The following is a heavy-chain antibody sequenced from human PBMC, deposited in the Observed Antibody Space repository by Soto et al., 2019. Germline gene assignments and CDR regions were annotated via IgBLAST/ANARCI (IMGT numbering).Heavy chain of an antibody. J-gene: IGHJ3*02. CDR1: GGSISRYY. V-gene: IGHV4-59*01. CDR3: AREYYGSGHALDI. D-gene: IGHD3-10*01. Sequence: SETLSLTCTVPGGSISRYYWSWIRQPPGKGLEWIGYIYYSGSTNYNPSLKSRVTISVDTSKNQFSLKLSSVTAADTAVYYCAREYYGSGHALDIWGQGTMVTVSS. CDR2: IYYSGST.